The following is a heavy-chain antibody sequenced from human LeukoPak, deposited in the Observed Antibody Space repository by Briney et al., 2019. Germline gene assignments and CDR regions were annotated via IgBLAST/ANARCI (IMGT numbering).Heavy chain of an antibody. J-gene: IGHJ4*02. Sequence: PSETLSLTCIVSGGSTSSISHHWGWIRQPPGKGLEWIASIYYAGNTYYNPSLKGRLTISIDTSKNQFSLKLSSVTAADTAVYYCTRETNSAVDYWGQGTLVTVSP. V-gene: IGHV4-39*02. CDR1: GGSTSSISHH. D-gene: IGHD1-14*01. CDR3: TRETNSAVDY. CDR2: IYYAGNT.